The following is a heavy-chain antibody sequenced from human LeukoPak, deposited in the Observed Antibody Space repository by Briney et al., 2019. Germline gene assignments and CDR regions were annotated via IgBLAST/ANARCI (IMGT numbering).Heavy chain of an antibody. CDR1: GFKFDDYA. V-gene: IGHV3-9*01. CDR3: ARVRFPADC. D-gene: IGHD2-2*01. J-gene: IGHJ4*02. CDR2: INWNSGSI. Sequence: GGSLRLSCAASGFKFDDYALHWVRQAPGRGLEWVSGINWNSGSIGYVDSVKGRFTISRDNAKASVYLHMNSLRVEDTAIYYCARVRFPADCWGQGTLVTVSS.